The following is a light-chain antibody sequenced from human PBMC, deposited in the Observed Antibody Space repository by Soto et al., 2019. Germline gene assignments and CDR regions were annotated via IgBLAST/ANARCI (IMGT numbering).Light chain of an antibody. Sequence: DIPMTQSPSSLSASVGDRVTITCRASQTISRNLNWYQQKPGKAPKLLIYAASSLQSGVPSTFSGSGSGTDFTLTISSLQPEDFATYYCQQSYSTPITFGPGTKVDIK. J-gene: IGKJ3*01. V-gene: IGKV1-39*01. CDR3: QQSYSTPIT. CDR1: QTISRN. CDR2: AAS.